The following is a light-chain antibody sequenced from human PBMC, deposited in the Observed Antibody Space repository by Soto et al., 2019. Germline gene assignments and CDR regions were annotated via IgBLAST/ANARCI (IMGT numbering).Light chain of an antibody. V-gene: IGKV3-20*01. CDR3: QQYGSSPPYT. J-gene: IGKJ2*01. CDR1: QSVSNSY. CDR2: GSS. Sequence: EVVLTQSPGTLSLSPGERATLSCRASQSVSNSYFAWYQQKPGQAPRLLIFGSSDRATGIPDRFSGSGSGTDFTLTIGRLEHEDFAVYYCQQYGSSPPYTFGQGPKLEMK.